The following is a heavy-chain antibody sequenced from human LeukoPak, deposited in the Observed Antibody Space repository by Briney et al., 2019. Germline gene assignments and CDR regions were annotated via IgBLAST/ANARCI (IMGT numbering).Heavy chain of an antibody. Sequence: GGSLRLSCAASGFTFSSYTMNWVRQPPGKGLEWVSNIGTSSTTIYYADSVRGRFTISRDNAKKSLYLRMNSLRPDDTAVYYCARDPPNWGFGYWGQGTLVTVSS. CDR2: IGTSSTTI. V-gene: IGHV3-48*01. CDR3: ARDPPNWGFGY. J-gene: IGHJ4*02. D-gene: IGHD7-27*01. CDR1: GFTFSSYT.